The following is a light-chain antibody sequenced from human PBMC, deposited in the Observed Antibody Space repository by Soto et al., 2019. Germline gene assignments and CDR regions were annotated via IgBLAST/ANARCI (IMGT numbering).Light chain of an antibody. CDR3: SSYTGSSTVV. CDR1: SNDIGGYNY. V-gene: IGLV2-14*01. Sequence: QSVLTQPASVSESPGQSITISCTGTSNDIGGYNYVSWYQHHPGKAPKLMIYEVSNRPSGVSHRFSGSKSGNTASLTISGLQAEDEADYDCSSYTGSSTVVFGGGTKLTVL. J-gene: IGLJ2*01. CDR2: EVS.